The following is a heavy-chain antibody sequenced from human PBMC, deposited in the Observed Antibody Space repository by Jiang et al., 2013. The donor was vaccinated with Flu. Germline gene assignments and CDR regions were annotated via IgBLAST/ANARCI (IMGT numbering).Heavy chain of an antibody. CDR2: IYYSGST. CDR3: ARDPGYSSSWYSSYYYYGMDV. D-gene: IGHD6-13*01. V-gene: IGHV4-39*07. CDR1: GSISSSSYY. Sequence: GSISSSSYYWGWIRQPPGKGLEWIGSIYYSGSTYYNPSLKSRVTISVDTSKNQFSLKLSSVTAADTAVYYCARDPGYSSSWYSSYYYYGMDVWGQGTTVTVSS. J-gene: IGHJ6*02.